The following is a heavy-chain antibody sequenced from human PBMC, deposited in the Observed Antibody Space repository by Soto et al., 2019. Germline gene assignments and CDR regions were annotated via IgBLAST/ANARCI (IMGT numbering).Heavy chain of an antibody. V-gene: IGHV4-34*01. CDR2: INHSGST. CDR1: GGSFSGYY. J-gene: IGHJ4*02. D-gene: IGHD6-13*01. Sequence: SETLSLTCAVYGGSFSGYYWSWIRQPPGKGLEWIGEINHSGSTNYNPSLKSRVAISLDTSKNQFSLKLSSVTAADTAVYYCARAYSSSWSPFDYWGQGTLVTVSS. CDR3: ARAYSSSWSPFDY.